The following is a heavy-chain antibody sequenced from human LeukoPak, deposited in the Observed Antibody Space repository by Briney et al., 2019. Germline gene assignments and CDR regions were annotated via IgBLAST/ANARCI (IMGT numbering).Heavy chain of an antibody. CDR3: ARGYSSSWYFNWFDP. J-gene: IGHJ5*02. CDR1: GGSISSYY. Sequence: PSETLSLTCTVPGGSISSYYWSWIRQPPGKGLEWIGYIYYSGTTNYNPSLKSRVTISVDTSKKQFSLKLTSVTAADTAVYYCARGYSSSWYFNWFDPWGQGTLVTVSS. D-gene: IGHD6-13*01. V-gene: IGHV4-59*08. CDR2: IYYSGTT.